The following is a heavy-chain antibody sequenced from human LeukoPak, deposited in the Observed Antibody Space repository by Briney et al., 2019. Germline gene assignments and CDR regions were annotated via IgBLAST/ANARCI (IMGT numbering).Heavy chain of an antibody. CDR3: ARGHSTGCYDYYFDY. CDR1: GFTFSSYA. CDR2: ISYDGSNK. D-gene: IGHD3-22*01. Sequence: GRSLRLSCAASGFTFSSYAMHWVRQAPGKGLEWVAVISYDGSNKYYADSVKGRFTISRDNSKNTLYLQMNSLRAEDTAVYCCARGHSTGCYDYYFDYWGRGTPVTVTS. V-gene: IGHV3-30*04. J-gene: IGHJ4*02.